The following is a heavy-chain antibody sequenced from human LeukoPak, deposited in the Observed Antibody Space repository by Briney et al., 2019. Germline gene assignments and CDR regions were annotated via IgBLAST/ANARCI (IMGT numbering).Heavy chain of an antibody. CDR1: GASISSYY. CDR3: ATRLFNGWFAP. CDR2: IYYTGST. V-gene: IGHV4-59*01. Sequence: SETLSLTCTVSGASISSYYWSWIRQSPGKGLEWIVYIYYTGSTKYNPSLKSRVTISVDTSKNQFSLKLSSVTAADTAVYYCATRLFNGWFAPWGQGTLLTVSS. D-gene: IGHD4/OR15-4a*01. J-gene: IGHJ5*02.